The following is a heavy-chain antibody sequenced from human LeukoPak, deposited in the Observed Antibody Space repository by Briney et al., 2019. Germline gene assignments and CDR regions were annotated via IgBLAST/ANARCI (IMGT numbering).Heavy chain of an antibody. CDR1: GGSISSYY. CDR3: ARALRGFLYYYYYMDV. D-gene: IGHD2/OR15-2a*01. Sequence: PSETLSLTCTVSGGSISSYYCSWIRQPPGKGLEWIGYIYYSGSTNYNPSLKSRVTISVDTSKNQFSLKLSSVTAADTAVYYCARALRGFLYYYYYMDVWGKGSTVTVCS. CDR2: IYYSGST. J-gene: IGHJ6*03. V-gene: IGHV4-59*01.